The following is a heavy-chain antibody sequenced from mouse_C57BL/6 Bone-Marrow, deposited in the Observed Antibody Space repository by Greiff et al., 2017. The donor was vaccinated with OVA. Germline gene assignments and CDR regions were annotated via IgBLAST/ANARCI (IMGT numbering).Heavy chain of an antibody. Sequence: QLQQSGAELVKPGASVKLSCKASGYTFTSCWMHWVKQRPGQGLEWIGMIHPNSGSTNYNEKFKSKATLTVDKSSSTAYMQLSSLTSEDSAVYYCTHYYGSHYYAMDYWGQGTSVTVSS. J-gene: IGHJ4*01. CDR1: GYTFTSCW. CDR3: THYYGSHYYAMDY. CDR2: IHPNSGST. V-gene: IGHV1-64*01. D-gene: IGHD1-1*01.